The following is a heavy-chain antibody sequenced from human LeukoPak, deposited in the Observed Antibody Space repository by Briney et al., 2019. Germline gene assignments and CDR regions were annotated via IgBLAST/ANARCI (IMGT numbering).Heavy chain of an antibody. J-gene: IGHJ4*02. D-gene: IGHD3-22*01. CDR1: GGTFSSYA. CDR2: IIPIFGIA. CDR3: ARGPYYDSSGYYFDY. V-gene: IGHV1-69*04. Sequence: SVKVSCKASGGTFSSYAISWVRQAPGQGLEWVGRIIPIFGIANYAQKFQGRVTITADKSTSTAYMELSSLRSEDTAVYYCARGPYYDSSGYYFDYWGQGTLVTVSS.